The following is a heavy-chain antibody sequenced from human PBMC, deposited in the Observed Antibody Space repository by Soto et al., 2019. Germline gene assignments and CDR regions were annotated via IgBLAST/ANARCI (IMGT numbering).Heavy chain of an antibody. CDR1: GFTFSSYA. CDR2: ISGSGGST. CDR3: AKDLLHCSSTSCYAWFDY. Sequence: GGSLRLSCAASGFTFSSYAMNWVRQAPGKGLEWLSAISGSGGSTNYADSVKGRFTISRDNSKNTLYLQMNSLRAEDTAVYYCAKDLLHCSSTSCYAWFDYWGQGTLVTVSS. V-gene: IGHV3-23*01. J-gene: IGHJ4*02. D-gene: IGHD2-2*01.